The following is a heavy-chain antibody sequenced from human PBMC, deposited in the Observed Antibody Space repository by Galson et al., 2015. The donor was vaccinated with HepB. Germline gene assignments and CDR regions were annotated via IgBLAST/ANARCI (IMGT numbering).Heavy chain of an antibody. Sequence: SLRLSCAASGFTFGSYAMHWVRQAPGKGLEWVTIISYDGTDKYYADSVKGRFTISRDNSKNTLFLQMNSLRAEDTAVYYCARGRPISGVVIDFPEYFHHWGQGTLVTVSS. V-gene: IGHV3-30*04. D-gene: IGHD3-3*01. CDR1: GFTFGSYA. CDR2: ISYDGTDK. J-gene: IGHJ1*01. CDR3: ARGRPISGVVIDFPEYFHH.